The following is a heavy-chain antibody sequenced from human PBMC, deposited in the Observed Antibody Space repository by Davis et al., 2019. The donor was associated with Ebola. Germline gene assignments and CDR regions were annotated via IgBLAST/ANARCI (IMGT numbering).Heavy chain of an antibody. CDR1: GDSISSSNW. V-gene: IGHV4-4*02. D-gene: IGHD3-10*01. CDR2: ISQSGST. J-gene: IGHJ6*02. Sequence: MPSETLSLTCAVSGDSISSSNWWSWVRQPPGKGLEWIGEISQSGSTNYNPSLKSRVTISVDTSKNQFSLKLSSVTAADTAVYYCARHVLLWFGELFAYYYGMDVWGQGTTVTVSS. CDR3: ARHVLLWFGELFAYYYGMDV.